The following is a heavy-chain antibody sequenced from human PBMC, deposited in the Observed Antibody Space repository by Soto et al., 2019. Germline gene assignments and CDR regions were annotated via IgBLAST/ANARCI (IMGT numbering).Heavy chain of an antibody. Sequence: ASVKVSCKASGYISTSYYIHWVRQAPGQGLEWMGWINPFDGSRMFAQSFQGRVTMTRDTSTSTVYMEVSSPRSEDTAVYYCSRVDPGETSPFDHWGQGTLVTVSS. D-gene: IGHD3-10*01. J-gene: IGHJ4*02. CDR3: SRVDPGETSPFDH. V-gene: IGHV1-46*03. CDR1: GYISTSYY. CDR2: INPFDGSR.